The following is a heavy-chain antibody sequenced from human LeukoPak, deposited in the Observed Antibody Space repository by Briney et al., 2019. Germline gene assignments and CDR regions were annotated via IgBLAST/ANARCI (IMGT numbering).Heavy chain of an antibody. V-gene: IGHV1-24*01. Sequence: ASVKVSCKVSGYTLTELSMHWVRQAPGKGLEWMGGFDPEDGETIYAQKFQGRVTMTEDTSTDTAYMELSSLRSEDTAVYYCATDQRRWGDEDYWGQGTLVTVSS. CDR3: ATDQRRWGDEDY. CDR1: GYTLTELS. D-gene: IGHD2-21*02. J-gene: IGHJ4*02. CDR2: FDPEDGET.